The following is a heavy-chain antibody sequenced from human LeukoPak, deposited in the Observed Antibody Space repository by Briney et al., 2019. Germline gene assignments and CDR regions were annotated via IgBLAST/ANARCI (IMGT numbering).Heavy chain of an antibody. Sequence: SVKVSCKASGGTFSSSAISWVRQAPGQGLEWMGRIIPILGIANYAQKFQGRVTITADKSTSTAYMELSSLRSEDTAVYYCARGYYYDSSGYLPFDYWGQGTLVTVSS. CDR1: GGTFSSSA. CDR3: ARGYYYDSSGYLPFDY. V-gene: IGHV1-69*04. J-gene: IGHJ4*02. CDR2: IIPILGIA. D-gene: IGHD3-22*01.